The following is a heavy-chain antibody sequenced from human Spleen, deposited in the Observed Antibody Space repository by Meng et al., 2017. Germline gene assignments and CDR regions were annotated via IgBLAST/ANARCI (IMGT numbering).Heavy chain of an antibody. CDR1: GFSVSHNY. V-gene: IGHV3-21*01. CDR2: ISSSSSYI. J-gene: IGHJ4*02. Sequence: GESLKISCAASGFSVSHNYMSWVRQAPGKGLEWVSSISSSSSYIYYADSVKGRFTISRDNAKNSLYLQMNSLRAEDTAVYYCASYYYDSSGYRNHWGQGTLVTVSS. D-gene: IGHD3-22*01. CDR3: ASYYYDSSGYRNH.